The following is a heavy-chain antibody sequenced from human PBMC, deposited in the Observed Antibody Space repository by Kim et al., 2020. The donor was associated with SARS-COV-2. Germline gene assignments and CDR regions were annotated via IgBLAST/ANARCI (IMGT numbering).Heavy chain of an antibody. CDR2: ISSSSSYI. V-gene: IGHV3-21*01. CDR1: GFTFSSYS. J-gene: IGHJ6*02. Sequence: GGSLRLSCAASGFTFSSYSMNWVRQAPGKGLEWVSSISSSSSYIYYADSVKGRFTISRDNAKNSLYLQMNSLRAEDTAVYYCAVSGSNYYYYGMDVWGQGTTVTVSS. CDR3: AVSGSNYYYYGMDV. D-gene: IGHD3-22*01.